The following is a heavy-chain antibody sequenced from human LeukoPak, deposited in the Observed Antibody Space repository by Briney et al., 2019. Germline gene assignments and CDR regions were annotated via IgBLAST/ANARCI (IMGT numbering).Heavy chain of an antibody. CDR3: AREDSSGWYNYFDI. CDR1: GDSISDYY. D-gene: IGHD6-19*01. CDR2: VSTGGST. V-gene: IGHV4-4*07. Sequence: SETLSLTCTVSGDSISDYYWSWIRQPAGKGLEWIGRVSTGGSTNYNPSLKSRVTVSVDTSKNQFSLKLTSTTAADTAVYYCAREDSSGWYNYFDIWGQGALVTVSP. J-gene: IGHJ4*02.